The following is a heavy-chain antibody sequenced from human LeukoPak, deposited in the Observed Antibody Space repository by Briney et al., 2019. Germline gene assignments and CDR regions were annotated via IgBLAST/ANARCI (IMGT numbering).Heavy chain of an antibody. Sequence: PSETLSLTCTVSGGSISRYYWSWIRQPPGKGLEWIGYIYYSGSTNYNPSLKSRVTISVDTSKNQFSLKLSSVTAADTAVYYCARVSAYCSSTSCYRKFDYWGQGTLVTVSS. CDR2: IYYSGST. V-gene: IGHV4-59*01. CDR1: GGSISRYY. CDR3: ARVSAYCSSTSCYRKFDY. J-gene: IGHJ4*02. D-gene: IGHD2-2*01.